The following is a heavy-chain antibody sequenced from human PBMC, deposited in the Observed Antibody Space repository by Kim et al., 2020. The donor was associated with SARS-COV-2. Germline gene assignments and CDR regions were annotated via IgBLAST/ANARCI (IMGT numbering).Heavy chain of an antibody. V-gene: IGHV3-30*18. CDR2: ISYDGSNK. CDR1: GFTFSSYG. CDR3: AKDPSIVLMVYYYFDY. Sequence: GGSLRLSCAASGFTFSSYGMHWVRQAPGKGLEWVAVISYDGSNKYYADSVKGRFTISRDNSKNTLYLQMNSLRAEDTAVYYCAKDPSIVLMVYYYFDYWG. J-gene: IGHJ4*01. D-gene: IGHD2-8*01.